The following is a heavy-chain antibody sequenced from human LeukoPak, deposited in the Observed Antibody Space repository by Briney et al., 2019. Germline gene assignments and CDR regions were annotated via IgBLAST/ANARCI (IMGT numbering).Heavy chain of an antibody. CDR2: IYYGGST. J-gene: IGHJ4*02. CDR3: ARLSAAGHPYY. CDR1: GGSVSSTHY. Sequence: SETLSLTCNVSGGSVSSTHYWGWIRQPAGKGLEWIGSIYYGGSTYYNPSLKSRVTISVDRSKSQFSLKLSSVTAADTAVYYCARLSAAGHPYYWGQGTLVTVSS. D-gene: IGHD6-25*01. V-gene: IGHV4-39*07.